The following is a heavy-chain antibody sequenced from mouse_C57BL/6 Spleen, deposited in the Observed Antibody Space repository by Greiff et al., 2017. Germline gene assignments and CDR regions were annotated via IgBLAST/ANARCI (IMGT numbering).Heavy chain of an antibody. CDR3: ASPYYYGSSYRWYFDV. Sequence: QVQLQQPGAELVKPGASVKVSCKASGYTFTSYWMHWVKQRPGQGLEWIGRIHPSDSDTNYNQKFKGKATLTVDKSSSTAYMQLSSLTSEDSAVYYCASPYYYGSSYRWYFDVWGTGTTVTVSS. J-gene: IGHJ1*03. D-gene: IGHD1-1*01. CDR2: IHPSDSDT. V-gene: IGHV1-74*01. CDR1: GYTFTSYW.